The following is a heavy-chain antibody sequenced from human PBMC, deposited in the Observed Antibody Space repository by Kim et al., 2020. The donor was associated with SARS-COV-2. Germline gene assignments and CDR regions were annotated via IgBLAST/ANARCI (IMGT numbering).Heavy chain of an antibody. CDR2: ISSSSSYI. J-gene: IGHJ3*02. Sequence: GGSLRLSCAASGFTFSSYSMNWVRQAPGKGLEWVSSISSSSSYIYYADSVKGRFTISRDNAKNSLYLQMNSLRAEDTAVYYCARDARGIVGATIDAFDIWGQGTMVTVSS. CDR1: GFTFSSYS. V-gene: IGHV3-21*04. CDR3: ARDARGIVGATIDAFDI. D-gene: IGHD1-26*01.